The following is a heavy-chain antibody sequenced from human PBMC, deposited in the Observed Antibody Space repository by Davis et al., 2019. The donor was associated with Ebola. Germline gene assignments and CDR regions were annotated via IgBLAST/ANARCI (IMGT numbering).Heavy chain of an antibody. Sequence: SETLSLTCAVYGGSFSGYYWTWIRQSPGKGLEWIGEINHSGSTKYNPSLKSRFTISVDTSKNQFSLKLSSVTAADMAVYYCARRAGYYYDSGIDYWGQGTLLTVSS. V-gene: IGHV4-34*01. J-gene: IGHJ4*02. CDR2: INHSGST. CDR3: ARRAGYYYDSGIDY. D-gene: IGHD3-22*01. CDR1: GGSFSGYY.